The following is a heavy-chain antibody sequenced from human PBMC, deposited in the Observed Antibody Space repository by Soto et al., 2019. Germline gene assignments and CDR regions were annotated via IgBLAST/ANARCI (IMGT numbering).Heavy chain of an antibody. CDR2: IYPGDSDT. D-gene: IGHD2-2*02. J-gene: IGHJ6*02. Sequence: GESLKISCKGSGYSFTSYWIGWVRQMPGKGLEWMGIIYPGDSDTRYSPSFQGQVTISADTSISTAYLQWSSLKASDSAMYYCARLGNCSSTSCYTRFAAYYGMDVWGQGTTVTVSS. CDR3: ARLGNCSSTSCYTRFAAYYGMDV. V-gene: IGHV5-51*01. CDR1: GYSFTSYW.